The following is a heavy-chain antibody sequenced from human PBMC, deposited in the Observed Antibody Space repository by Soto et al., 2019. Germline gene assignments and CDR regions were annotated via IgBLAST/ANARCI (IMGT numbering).Heavy chain of an antibody. Sequence: ESGGGLVKPGGSLRLSCAASGFTFSNYSMNWVRQAPGKGLEWVSSISSSSSYIYYADSLKGRFTISRDNAKNSLFLQMNSLRAEDTAVYYCARVVYGAGGMDVWGQGTTVTVSS. J-gene: IGHJ6*02. CDR2: ISSSSSYI. V-gene: IGHV3-21*01. CDR1: GFTFSNYS. D-gene: IGHD3-10*01. CDR3: ARVVYGAGGMDV.